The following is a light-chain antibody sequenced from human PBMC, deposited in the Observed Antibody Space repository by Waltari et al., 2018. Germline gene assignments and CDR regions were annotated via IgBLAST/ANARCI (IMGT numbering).Light chain of an antibody. CDR3: SSYTTSSAPGV. CDR2: EVS. Sequence: QSALTQPASVSGSPGQSITIPCSGTDSDVGAYDFVPCYQQHPGKAPHLIIYEVSNRPSGISNRFSASKSGNTASLTISGLQAEDEADYYCSSYTTSSAPGVFGTGTRVTVL. J-gene: IGLJ1*01. CDR1: DSDVGAYDF. V-gene: IGLV2-14*01.